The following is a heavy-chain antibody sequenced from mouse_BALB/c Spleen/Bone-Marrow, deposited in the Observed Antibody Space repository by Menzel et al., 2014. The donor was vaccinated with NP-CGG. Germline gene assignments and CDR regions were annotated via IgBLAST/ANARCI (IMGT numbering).Heavy chain of an antibody. CDR1: GYSFTGYT. V-gene: IGHV1-18*01. D-gene: IGHD2-3*01. Sequence: DVQLQESGPELVKPGASMKISCKASGYSFTGYTMNWVKQSHGKNLEWIGLINPYNGGTSYNQKFKGKATLTVDKSSSTAYMELLGLTSEDSAVYYCARWNDGYSLYYYAMDYWGQGTSVTVSS. CDR2: INPYNGGT. CDR3: ARWNDGYSLYYYAMDY. J-gene: IGHJ4*01.